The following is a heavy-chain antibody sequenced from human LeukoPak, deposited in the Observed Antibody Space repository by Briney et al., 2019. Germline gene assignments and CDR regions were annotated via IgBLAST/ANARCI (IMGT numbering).Heavy chain of an antibody. V-gene: IGHV1-8*02. CDR2: MNPNSGNT. Sequence: ASVKVSCKASGGTFSSYAISWVRQATGQGLEWMGWMNPNSGNTGYAQKFQGRVTMTRNTSISTAYMELSSLRSEDTAVYYCAREAIAVAGSDFDYWGQGTLVTVSS. CDR1: GGTFSSYA. CDR3: AREAIAVAGSDFDY. J-gene: IGHJ4*02. D-gene: IGHD6-19*01.